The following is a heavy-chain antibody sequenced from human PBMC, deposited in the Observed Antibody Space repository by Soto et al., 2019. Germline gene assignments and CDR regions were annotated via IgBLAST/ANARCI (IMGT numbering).Heavy chain of an antibody. J-gene: IGHJ5*02. D-gene: IGHD2-21*02. CDR3: ARAARVTWDNWFDP. CDR2: IYYSGST. Sequence: QVQLQESGPGLVKPSQTLSLTCTVSGGSISSGGYYWSWIRQHPGKGLEWIGYIYYSGSTYYNPSLKSRVTMSVDTSKNQFSLKLSSVTAADTAVYYCARAARVTWDNWFDPWGQGTLVTVSS. CDR1: GGSISSGGYY. V-gene: IGHV4-31*03.